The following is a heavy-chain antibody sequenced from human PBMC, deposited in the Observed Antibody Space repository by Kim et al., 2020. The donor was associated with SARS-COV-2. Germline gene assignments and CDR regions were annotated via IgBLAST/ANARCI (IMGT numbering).Heavy chain of an antibody. V-gene: IGHV3-53*01. J-gene: IGHJ4*02. CDR3: ARADYDSGPTDS. D-gene: IGHD3-22*01. Sequence: YYADSVRGRFTISKDNSRNTLYLQLNSLRAEDTALYYCARADYDSGPTDSWGQGTLVTVSS.